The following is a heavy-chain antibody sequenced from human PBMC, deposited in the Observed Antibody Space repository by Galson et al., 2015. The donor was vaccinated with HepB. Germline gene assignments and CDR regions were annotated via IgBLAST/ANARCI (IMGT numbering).Heavy chain of an antibody. J-gene: IGHJ4*02. CDR2: ISWDGGST. V-gene: IGHV3-43*01. CDR3: AKDNGGSYYYYFDY. CDR1: GFTFDDYT. Sequence: SLRLSCAASGFTFDDYTMHWVRQAPGKGLEWVSLISWDGGSTYYADSVKGRFTISRDNSKNSLYLQMNSLRTEDTALYYCAKDNGGSYYYYFDYWGQGTLVTVSS. D-gene: IGHD1-26*01.